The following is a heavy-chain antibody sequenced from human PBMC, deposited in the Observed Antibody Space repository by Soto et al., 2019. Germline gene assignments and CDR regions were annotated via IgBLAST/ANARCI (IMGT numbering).Heavy chain of an antibody. CDR1: GFTFSSYA. J-gene: IGHJ4*02. CDR2: ISGSGGST. Sequence: GGSLRLSCAASGFTFSSYAMSWVPQAPGKGLEWVSAISGSGGSTYYADSVKGRFTISRDNSKNTLHLQMNSLRAEDTAVYYCATSYGNAWYTYWGQGTQVTVSS. D-gene: IGHD6-13*01. V-gene: IGHV3-23*01. CDR3: ATSYGNAWYTY.